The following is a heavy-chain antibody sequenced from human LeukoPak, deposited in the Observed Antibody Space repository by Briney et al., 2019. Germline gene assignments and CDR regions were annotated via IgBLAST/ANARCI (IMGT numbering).Heavy chain of an antibody. D-gene: IGHD3-10*01. J-gene: IGHJ4*02. CDR3: ASSREDYYGSGSYDY. CDR2: IYYSGST. CDR1: GGSISSGDYY. Sequence: SETLSLSCTVSGGSISSGDYYWSWIRQPPGKGLEWIGYIYYSGSTYYNPSLKSRVTISVDTSKNQFSLKLSSVTAADTAVYYCASSREDYYGSGSYDYWGQGTLVTVSS. V-gene: IGHV4-30-4*01.